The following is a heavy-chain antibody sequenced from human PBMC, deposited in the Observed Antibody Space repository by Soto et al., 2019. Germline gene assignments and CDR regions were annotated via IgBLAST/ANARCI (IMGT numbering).Heavy chain of an antibody. V-gene: IGHV5-10-1*01. Sequence: PGESLKISCKGSGYSFTSYWISWVRQMPGKGLEWMGRIDPSDSYTNYSPSFQGHVTISADKSISTAYLQWSSLKASDTAMYYCARHWGSGWASNWFDPWGQGTLVTVPQ. J-gene: IGHJ5*02. CDR1: GYSFTSYW. CDR3: ARHWGSGWASNWFDP. D-gene: IGHD6-19*01. CDR2: IDPSDSYT.